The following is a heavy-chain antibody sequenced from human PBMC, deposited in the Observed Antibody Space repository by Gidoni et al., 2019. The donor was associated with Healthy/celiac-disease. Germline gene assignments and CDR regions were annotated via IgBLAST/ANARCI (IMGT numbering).Heavy chain of an antibody. J-gene: IGHJ5*02. CDR2: IYYSGST. D-gene: IGHD3-16*01. V-gene: IGHV4-59*01. Sequence: QVQLQESGPGLVKPSETLSLTCTVSGGPLSSYYWSWIRQPPGKGLEWIGYIYYSGSTNYNPSLKSRVTISVDTSKNQFSLKLSSVTAADTAVYYCARVWGEQSADWFDPWGQGTLVTVSS. CDR1: GGPLSSYY. CDR3: ARVWGEQSADWFDP.